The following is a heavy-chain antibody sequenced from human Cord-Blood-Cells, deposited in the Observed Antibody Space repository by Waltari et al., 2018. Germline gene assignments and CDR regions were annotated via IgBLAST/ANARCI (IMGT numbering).Heavy chain of an antibody. J-gene: IGHJ4*02. CDR1: GGSISSSSYY. V-gene: IGHV4-39*01. CDR3: AGLPPGGSSDY. Sequence: QLQLQESGPGLVKPSETLSLTCTVSGGSISSSSYYWGWIRQPPGKGLEWIGSIYYSGSTYINPSLKSRVTISVDTSKNQFSLKLSSVTAADTAVYYCAGLPPGGSSDYWGQGTLVTVSS. CDR2: IYYSGST. D-gene: IGHD6-6*01.